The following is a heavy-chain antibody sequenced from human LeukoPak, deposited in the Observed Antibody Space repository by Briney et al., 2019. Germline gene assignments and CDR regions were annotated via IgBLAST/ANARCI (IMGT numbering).Heavy chain of an antibody. CDR1: GFTFSSCA. D-gene: IGHD4-17*01. CDR3: AKHRYSTVTSFYLDSFDV. J-gene: IGHJ3*01. V-gene: IGHV3-23*01. CDR2: ISGSGGST. Sequence: GGSLRLSCAASGFTFSSCAMSWVRQAPGKGLEWVSTISGSGGSTYYADSVKGRFTISKDNSKSTLFLQMISPRAEDTAVYYCAKHRYSTVTSFYLDSFDVWGQGTVVTVSS.